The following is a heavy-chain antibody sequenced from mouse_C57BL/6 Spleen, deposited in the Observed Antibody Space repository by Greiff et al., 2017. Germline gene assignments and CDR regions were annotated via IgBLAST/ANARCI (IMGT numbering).Heavy chain of an antibody. V-gene: IGHV1-69*01. Sequence: QVQLQQPGAELVMPGASVKLSCKASGYTFTSYWMHWVKQRPGQGLEWIGELDPSDSYTNYNQKFKGKSTLTVDKSSSTAYMQLSSLTSEDSSVYYCARSDYGSSYVYWGQGTTLTVSS. CDR1: GYTFTSYW. D-gene: IGHD1-1*01. J-gene: IGHJ2*01. CDR2: LDPSDSYT. CDR3: ARSDYGSSYVY.